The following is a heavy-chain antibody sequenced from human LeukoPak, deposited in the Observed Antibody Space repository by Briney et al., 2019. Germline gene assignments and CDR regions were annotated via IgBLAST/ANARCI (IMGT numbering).Heavy chain of an antibody. V-gene: IGHV1-69*06. D-gene: IGHD6-13*01. J-gene: IGHJ5*02. CDR2: IIPIFGTA. CDR1: GGTFSSYA. CDR3: AREGGGIAAAGTWRGHNWFDP. Sequence: ASVKVSCKASGGTFSSYAISWVRQAPGQGLEWMGGIIPIFGTANYAQKFQGRVTITADKSTSTAYMELSSLRSEDTAVYYCAREGGGIAAAGTWRGHNWFDPWGQGTLVTVSS.